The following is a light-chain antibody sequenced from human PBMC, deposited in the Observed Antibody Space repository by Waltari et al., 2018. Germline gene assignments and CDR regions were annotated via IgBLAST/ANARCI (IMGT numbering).Light chain of an antibody. CDR2: DVT. J-gene: IGLJ3*02. V-gene: IGLV2-14*03. CDR1: GTDVGRYNY. CDR3: ASYIAASTLV. Sequence: QSALTQPASVSGSPGQSITISCTGSGTDVGRYNYVSWYQHYPDKAPRLMIYDVTNRPSGVSDRFSGSKSGNTASLTICGLQPEDEADYYCASYIAASTLVFGGGTRLTVV.